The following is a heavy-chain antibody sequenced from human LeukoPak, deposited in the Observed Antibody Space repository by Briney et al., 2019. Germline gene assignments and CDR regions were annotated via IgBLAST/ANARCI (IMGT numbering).Heavy chain of an antibody. CDR1: GFTFSDYY. CDR3: AKDRRGLANLDY. D-gene: IGHD3-16*01. CDR2: MSSGGSTM. Sequence: GGSLRLSCAASGFTFSDYYMSWIRQAPGKGLEWLSYMSSGGSTMYYADSLKGRFTVSRDNTKNSLYLQMNSLRAEDTAVYYCAKDRRGLANLDYWGQGTLVTVSS. V-gene: IGHV3-11*01. J-gene: IGHJ4*02.